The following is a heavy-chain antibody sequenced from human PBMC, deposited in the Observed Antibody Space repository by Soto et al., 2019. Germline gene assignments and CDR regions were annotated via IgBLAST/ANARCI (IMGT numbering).Heavy chain of an antibody. CDR3: ARDSWNFKLRYFDWLYIFDY. D-gene: IGHD3-9*01. CDR2: ISYDGSNK. CDR1: GFTFSSYA. Sequence: GGSLRLSCAASGFTFSSYAMHWVRQAPGKGLEWVAVISYDGSNKYYADSVKGRFTISRDNSKNTLYLQMNSLRAEDTAVYYCARDSWNFKLRYFDWLYIFDYWGQGTLVTVSS. V-gene: IGHV3-30-3*01. J-gene: IGHJ4*02.